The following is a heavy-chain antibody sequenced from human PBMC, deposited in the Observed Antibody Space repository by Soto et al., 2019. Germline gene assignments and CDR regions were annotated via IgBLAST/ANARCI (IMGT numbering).Heavy chain of an antibody. Sequence: TLSLTCTVSGGSISSYYWSWIRQPPGKGLEWIGYIYYSGSTNYNPSLKSRVTISVDTSKNQFSLKLSSVTAADTAVYYCARGGYGSGSYLNGYYYYYMDVWGKGTTVTVSS. D-gene: IGHD3-10*01. CDR2: IYYSGST. CDR3: ARGGYGSGSYLNGYYYYYMDV. CDR1: GGSISSYY. J-gene: IGHJ6*03. V-gene: IGHV4-59*01.